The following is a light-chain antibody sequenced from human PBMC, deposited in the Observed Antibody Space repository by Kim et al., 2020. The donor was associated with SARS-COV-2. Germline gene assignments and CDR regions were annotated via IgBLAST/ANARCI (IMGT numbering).Light chain of an antibody. CDR3: TAWDDSLDCWE. Sequence: GQGFTLPWSGRRSNIRRNSVNWYQQLPGTAPKVLTYTKDQRPSGVPDRFSGTKSGTSGSLAISGLQSEDEADYYCTAWDDSLDCWEFGGGTRLTVL. CDR2: TKD. V-gene: IGLV1-44*01. J-gene: IGLJ3*02. CDR1: RSNIRRNS.